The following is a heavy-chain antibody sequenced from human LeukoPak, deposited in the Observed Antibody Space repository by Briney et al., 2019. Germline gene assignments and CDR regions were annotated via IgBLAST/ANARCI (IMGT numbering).Heavy chain of an antibody. Sequence: GGSLGLSCTVSGFSFSNYWMSWVRQAPGKGLEWMANMNQDETETNYVDSVKGRFIISRDNAKNSLFLRMNSLRVEDTAMYYCARVRSPPEDNSNYRPVDYWGQGILVTVSS. CDR1: GFSFSNYW. CDR3: ARVRSPPEDNSNYRPVDY. V-gene: IGHV3-7*03. D-gene: IGHD1-1*01. CDR2: MNQDETET. J-gene: IGHJ4*02.